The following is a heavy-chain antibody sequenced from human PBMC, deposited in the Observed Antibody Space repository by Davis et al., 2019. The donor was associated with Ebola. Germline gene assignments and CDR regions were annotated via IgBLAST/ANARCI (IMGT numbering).Heavy chain of an antibody. CDR3: ARDYGTADYYFYYGMDV. CDR1: GFTFSTYT. D-gene: IGHD4-17*01. Sequence: GESLKISCAASGFTFSTYTMNWVRQAPGKGLEWVSFIGSRSTYIYYADSVKGRFTISRNNAKNSLYLQMNSLRADDTAVYYCARDYGTADYYFYYGMDVWGKGTTATVSS. CDR2: IGSRSTYI. J-gene: IGHJ6*04. V-gene: IGHV3-21*01.